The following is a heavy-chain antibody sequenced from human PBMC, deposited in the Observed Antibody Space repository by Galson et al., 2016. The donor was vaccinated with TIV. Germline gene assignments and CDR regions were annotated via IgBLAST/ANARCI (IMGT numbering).Heavy chain of an antibody. D-gene: IGHD1-14*01. V-gene: IGHV3-23*01. CDR2: IYGSGARS. CDR3: AKVNRDGDYSFYDVDV. CDR1: GFSFINYG. Sequence: SLRLSCAVSGFSFINYGMNWVRQAPGKGLEWVSGIYGSGARSFYADSVKGRFTISRDNSKYTLYLQMNSLRAEDTAVYYCAKVNRDGDYSFYDVDVWGHGTTVTVSS. J-gene: IGHJ6*02.